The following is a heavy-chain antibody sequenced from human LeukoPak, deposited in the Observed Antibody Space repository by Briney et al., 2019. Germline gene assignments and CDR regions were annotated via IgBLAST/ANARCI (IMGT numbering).Heavy chain of an antibody. J-gene: IGHJ4*02. CDR2: ITGSGDTI. V-gene: IGHV3-48*03. D-gene: IGHD6-19*01. CDR3: ARDATPQYSSGWVFFDS. CDR1: GFTFSSYE. Sequence: PGGSLRLSCAAPGFTFSSYEMNWVRQAPGKGLEWISYITGSGDTIHYADSVKGRFTISRDNAKNSLYLQMNSLRAEDTAVYYCARDATPQYSSGWVFFDSWGQGTPVTVTS.